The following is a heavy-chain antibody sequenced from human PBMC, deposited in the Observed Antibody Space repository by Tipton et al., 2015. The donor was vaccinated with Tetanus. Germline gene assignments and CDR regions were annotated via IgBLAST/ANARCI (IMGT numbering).Heavy chain of an antibody. CDR2: IYDTGNV. CDR3: SSGSGTAISED. CDR1: GGSISRTNYY. J-gene: IGHJ4*02. D-gene: IGHD1-7*01. Sequence: TLSLTCTVSGGSISRTNYYWGWIRQPPGKGLEWIGSIYDTGNVYYNPALTSRVTMSVDTSRNHVSLKMTSVTAADTALYYCSSGSGTAISEDWGQGTLVTVSS. V-gene: IGHV4-39*02.